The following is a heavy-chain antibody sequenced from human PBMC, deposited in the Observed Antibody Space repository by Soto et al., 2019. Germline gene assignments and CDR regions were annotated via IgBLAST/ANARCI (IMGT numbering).Heavy chain of an antibody. J-gene: IGHJ6*02. Sequence: ASVKVSCKASGYTFTSYDINWVRQATGQGLERMGWMNPNSGNTGYAQKFQGRVTMTRNTSISTAYMELSSLRSEDTAVYYCARAPRDGYNSDYYGMDVWGQGTTVTVSS. V-gene: IGHV1-8*01. CDR2: MNPNSGNT. D-gene: IGHD5-12*01. CDR3: ARAPRDGYNSDYYGMDV. CDR1: GYTFTSYD.